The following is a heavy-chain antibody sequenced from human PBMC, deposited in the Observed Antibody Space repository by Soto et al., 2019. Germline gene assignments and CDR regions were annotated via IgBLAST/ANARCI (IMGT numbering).Heavy chain of an antibody. CDR1: GESFSGYY. CDR3: AKGGRFPEARYYFLDV. D-gene: IGHD1-26*01. J-gene: IGHJ6*02. Sequence: QVQLQQRGAGLLKPSETLSLTCVVDGESFSGYYWTWIRQPPGKGLEWIGEINDRGSTNHKSSLKSRVTMSIDTSKNQFSLNLRSVTAADTGVYYCAKGGRFPEARYYFLDVWGHGTTVTVSS. CDR2: INDRGST. V-gene: IGHV4-34*01.